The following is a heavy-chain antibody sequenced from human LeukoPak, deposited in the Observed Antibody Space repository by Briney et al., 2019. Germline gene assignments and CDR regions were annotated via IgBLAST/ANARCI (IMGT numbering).Heavy chain of an antibody. CDR1: GFTFSSYE. CDR2: ISSSGSTI. CDR3: ARNGYCSGGSCYYFDY. J-gene: IGHJ4*02. Sequence: GGSLRLSCAASGFTFSSYEMNWVRQAPGKGLEWVSYISSSGSTIYYADSVKGRFTISRDNAKNSLYLQMNSLRAEDTAVYYCARNGYCSGGSCYYFDYWGQGTLVTVSS. D-gene: IGHD2-15*01. V-gene: IGHV3-48*03.